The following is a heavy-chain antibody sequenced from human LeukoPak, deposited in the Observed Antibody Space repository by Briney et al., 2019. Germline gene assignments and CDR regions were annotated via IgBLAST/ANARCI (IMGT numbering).Heavy chain of an antibody. D-gene: IGHD6-6*01. J-gene: IGHJ4*02. CDR2: IYYSGST. V-gene: IGHV4-34*01. Sequence: SETLSLTCAVYGGSFSGYYWSWIRQPPGKGLEWIGSIYYSGSTYYNPSLKSRVTISVDTSKNQFSLKLSSVTAADTAVYYCARLEYSSSLYYWGQGTLVTVSS. CDR1: GGSFSGYY. CDR3: ARLEYSSSLYY.